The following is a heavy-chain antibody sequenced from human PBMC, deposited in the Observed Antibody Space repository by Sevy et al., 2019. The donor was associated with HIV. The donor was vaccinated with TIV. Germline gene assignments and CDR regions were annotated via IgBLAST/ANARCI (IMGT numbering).Heavy chain of an antibody. CDR2: ISYHGRDK. CDR3: AKDFTGYNGMDV. V-gene: IGHV3-30*18. D-gene: IGHD1-1*01. CDR1: GIIFTTSG. Sequence: GGSLSLSCVVSGIIFTTSGMHWVRQAPGKGLEWVAVISYHGRDKFYADSVKGRATISRDNSKNILYLEMNSLRTEDTAVYYCAKDFTGYNGMDVWGQGTMVTVSS. J-gene: IGHJ6*02.